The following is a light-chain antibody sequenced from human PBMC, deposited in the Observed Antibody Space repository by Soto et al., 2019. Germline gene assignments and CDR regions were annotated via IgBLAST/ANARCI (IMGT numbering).Light chain of an antibody. Sequence: QSALTQPPSASGSPGQSVTISCTGTSSDIGGSNYVSWYQQHPGKAPKLMIYEVTKRPSGVPDRFSGSKSGNTASLTVSGLQAEDEADYYCSSFAVGNVVLFGGGTQLTVL. CDR1: SSDIGGSNY. J-gene: IGLJ2*01. CDR3: SSFAVGNVVL. CDR2: EVT. V-gene: IGLV2-8*01.